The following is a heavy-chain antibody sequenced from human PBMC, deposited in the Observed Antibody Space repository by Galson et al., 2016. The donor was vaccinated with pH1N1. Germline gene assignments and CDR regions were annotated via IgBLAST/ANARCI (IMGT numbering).Heavy chain of an antibody. J-gene: IGHJ4*02. CDR3: AKLDYDFWSGYYRHFDY. V-gene: IGHV3-23*01. D-gene: IGHD3-3*01. CDR2: IRGSGDDT. Sequence: SLRLSCAASGFTFSRYAMSWVRQAPGKGLEWVSAIRGSGDDTYYATSVKGRFTISRDNSKNTLYLQMNSLGGDDTAVYYCAKLDYDFWSGYYRHFDYWGQGTLVTVSS. CDR1: GFTFSRYA.